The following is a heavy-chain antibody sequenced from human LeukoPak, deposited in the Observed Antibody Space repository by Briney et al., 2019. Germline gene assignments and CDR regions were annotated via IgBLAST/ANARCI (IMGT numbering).Heavy chain of an antibody. V-gene: IGHV1-2*02. CDR2: INPKTGGT. Sequence: ASVKVSCKASGYTFTDSYMHWERQAPGQGLEWMGWINPKTGGTNYAQRFQGRVTMTRDTSIRTAYMELNSLRSDDTAVYYCARDGRLTIFVRGIITEGSPPKNWGQGTLVTVSS. CDR1: GYTFTDSY. J-gene: IGHJ4*02. D-gene: IGHD3-10*01. CDR3: ARDGRLTIFVRGIITEGSPPKN.